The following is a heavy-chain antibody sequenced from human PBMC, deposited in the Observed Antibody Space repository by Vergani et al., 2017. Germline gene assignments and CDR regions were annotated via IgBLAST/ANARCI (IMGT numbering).Heavy chain of an antibody. J-gene: IGHJ4*02. Sequence: QVQLVQSGAEVKKPGSSVKVSCKASGGTFSSYAISWVRQAPGQGLEWMGWINAGNGNTKYSQKFQGRVTITRDTSASTAYMELSSLRSEDTAVYYCARGPHYYYGSGSPFDYWGQGTLVTVSS. D-gene: IGHD3-10*01. CDR3: ARGPHYYYGSGSPFDY. V-gene: IGHV1-3*01. CDR2: INAGNGNT. CDR1: GGTFSSYA.